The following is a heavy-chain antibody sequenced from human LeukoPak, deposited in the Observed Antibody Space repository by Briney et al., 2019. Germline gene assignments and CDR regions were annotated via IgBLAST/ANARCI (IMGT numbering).Heavy chain of an antibody. D-gene: IGHD3-9*01. Sequence: ASVKVSCKASGYTFTSYAMNWVRQAPGQGLEWMGWINTNTGNPTYAQGFTGRFVFSLDTSVSTAYLQISSLKAEDTAVYYCARTQNYDILTGPDAFDIWGQGTMVTVSS. V-gene: IGHV7-4-1*02. CDR1: GYTFTSYA. CDR3: ARTQNYDILTGPDAFDI. J-gene: IGHJ3*02. CDR2: INTNTGNP.